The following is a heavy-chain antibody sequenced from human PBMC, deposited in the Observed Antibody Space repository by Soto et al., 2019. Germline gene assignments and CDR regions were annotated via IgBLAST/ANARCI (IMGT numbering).Heavy chain of an antibody. CDR1: GGSISSSSYY. CDR3: ARLSDCSSTSCYNWFDP. V-gene: IGHV4-39*01. J-gene: IGHJ5*02. Sequence: PSETLSLTCTVSGGSISSSSYYWGWIRQPPGKGLEWIGSIYYSGSTYYNPSLKSRVTISVDTSKNQFSLKLSSVTAADTAVYYCARLSDCSSTSCYNWFDPWGQGTLVTVSS. CDR2: IYYSGST. D-gene: IGHD2-2*01.